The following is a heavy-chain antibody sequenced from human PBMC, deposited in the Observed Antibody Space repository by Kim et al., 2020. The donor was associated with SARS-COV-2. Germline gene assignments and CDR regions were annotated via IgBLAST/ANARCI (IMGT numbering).Heavy chain of an antibody. J-gene: IGHJ5*02. V-gene: IGHV4-34*01. Sequence: PTLKSRVTISVDTAKNQFALKLSVVTAADTAVYYWARGRWLVNPTNWFDPWGQGTLVTVSS. D-gene: IGHD6-19*01. CDR3: ARGRWLVNPTNWFDP.